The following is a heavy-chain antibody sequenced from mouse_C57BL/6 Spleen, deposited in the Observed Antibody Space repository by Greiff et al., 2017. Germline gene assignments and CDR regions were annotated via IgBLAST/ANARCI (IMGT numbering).Heavy chain of an antibody. CDR3: ARLTVVATRYFDV. CDR1: GYTFTDYY. V-gene: IGHV1-26*01. D-gene: IGHD1-1*01. CDR2: INPNNGGT. Sequence: EVQLQQSGPELVKPGASVKISCKASGYTFTDYYMNWVKQSHGKSLEWIGDINPNNGGTSYNQKFKGKATLTVDKSSSTAYMERRSLTSEDSAVYYCARLTVVATRYFDVWGTGTTVTVSS. J-gene: IGHJ1*03.